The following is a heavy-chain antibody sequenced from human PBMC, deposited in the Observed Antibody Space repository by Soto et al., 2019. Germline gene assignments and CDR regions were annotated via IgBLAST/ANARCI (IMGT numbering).Heavy chain of an antibody. J-gene: IGHJ6*02. CDR1: GYTLTELS. Sequence: ASVKVSCKVSGYTLTELSMHWVRQAPGKGLEWMGGFDPEDGETIYAQKFQGRVTMTEDTSTDTAYMELSSLRSEDTAVYYCARAGAAAGTYYYYYGMDVWGQGTTVTVSS. D-gene: IGHD6-13*01. CDR3: ARAGAAAGTYYYYYGMDV. CDR2: FDPEDGET. V-gene: IGHV1-24*01.